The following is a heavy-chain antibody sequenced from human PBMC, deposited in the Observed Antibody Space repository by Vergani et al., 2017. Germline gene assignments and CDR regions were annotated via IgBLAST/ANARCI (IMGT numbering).Heavy chain of an antibody. D-gene: IGHD2-2*01. CDR2: FDPEDGET. CDR1: GYTLTELS. J-gene: IGHJ3*01. CDR3: ATDVSPYCSSTSCHGLGV. Sequence: QVQLVQSGAEVKKPGASVKVSCKVSGYTLTELSMHWVRQAPGKGLEWMGGFDPEDGETIYAQKFQGRVTMTEDTSTDTAYMELSSLRSEDTAVYYCATDVSPYCSSTSCHGLGVWGQGTMVTVSS. V-gene: IGHV1-24*01.